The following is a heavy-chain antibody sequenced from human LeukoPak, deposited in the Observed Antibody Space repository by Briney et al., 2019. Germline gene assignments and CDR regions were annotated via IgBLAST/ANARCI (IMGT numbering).Heavy chain of an antibody. D-gene: IGHD4-11*01. CDR3: ARDSGDYSSEYYYYYGMDV. CDR1: GFTVSSDS. Sequence: GGSLRLSCAASGFTVSSDSMNWVRQAPGKGLEWVSVIYSGGSTYYADSVKGRFTISRHNSKNTVYLQMNSLRAEDTAVHYCARDSGDYSSEYYYYYGMDVWGQGTTVTVSS. V-gene: IGHV3-53*04. J-gene: IGHJ6*02. CDR2: IYSGGST.